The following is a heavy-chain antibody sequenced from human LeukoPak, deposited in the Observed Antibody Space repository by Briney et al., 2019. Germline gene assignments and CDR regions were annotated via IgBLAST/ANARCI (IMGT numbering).Heavy chain of an antibody. J-gene: IGHJ3*02. Sequence: GESLKISCKASGYSFTTHWIGWVRQMPGKGLEWMGIIYPGDSDTRYSPSFQGHVTISADKSISTAYLQWSSLKASDTAMYYCARGTAVTGLDVFDIWGQGTMVIVSS. CDR3: ARGTAVTGLDVFDI. D-gene: IGHD6-19*01. CDR2: IYPGDSDT. V-gene: IGHV5-51*01. CDR1: GYSFTTHW.